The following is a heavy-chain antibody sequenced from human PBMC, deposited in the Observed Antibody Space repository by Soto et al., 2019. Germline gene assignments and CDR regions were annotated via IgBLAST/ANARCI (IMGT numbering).Heavy chain of an antibody. D-gene: IGHD3-16*01. V-gene: IGHV4-38-2*01. CDR3: TRGAGAPWLRFDS. CDR2: ISHSSKP. J-gene: IGHJ4*02. CDR1: GYSSTSGFY. Sequence: SETLSLTCVVSGYSSTSGFYWVWVLHAQGKGLEWIGRISHSSKPFYNPDLARRVSIAAGTSKNQFSLRLTSVTAADPALYCCTRGAGAPWLRFDSWGQGTLVKASS.